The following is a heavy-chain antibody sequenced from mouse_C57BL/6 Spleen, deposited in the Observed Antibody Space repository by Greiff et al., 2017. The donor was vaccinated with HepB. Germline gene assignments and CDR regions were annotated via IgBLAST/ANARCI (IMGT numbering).Heavy chain of an antibody. D-gene: IGHD2-3*01. CDR1: GYTFTSYW. Sequence: VKLQQPGAELVKPGASVKVSCKASGYTFTSYWMHWVKQRPGQGLEWIGRIHPSDSDTNYNQKFKGKATLTVDKSSSTAYMQLSSLTSEDSAVYYCAINDGYFWFAYWGQGTLVTVSA. CDR2: IHPSDSDT. CDR3: AINDGYFWFAY. J-gene: IGHJ3*01. V-gene: IGHV1-74*01.